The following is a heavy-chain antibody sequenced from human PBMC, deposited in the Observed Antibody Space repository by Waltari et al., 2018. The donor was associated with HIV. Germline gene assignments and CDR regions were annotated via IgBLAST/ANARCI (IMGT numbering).Heavy chain of an antibody. J-gene: IGHJ3*02. CDR2: ISSGSVYI. CDR1: RLTFGSHS. Sequence: EVQLVESGGGLVKPGGSLRLSCAASRLTFGSHSMKWVRQAPGKGREWVSSISSGSVYIYYADSVKGRFTISRDNAKNSLYLQMNSLRAEDTAVYYCARDEAEMATLTAFDIWGQGTMVTVSS. CDR3: ARDEAEMATLTAFDI. D-gene: IGHD5-12*01. V-gene: IGHV3-21*01.